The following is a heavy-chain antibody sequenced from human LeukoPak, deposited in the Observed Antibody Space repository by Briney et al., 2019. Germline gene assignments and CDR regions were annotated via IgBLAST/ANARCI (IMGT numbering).Heavy chain of an antibody. Sequence: PGGSLRLSCAASGFTFDDYTMHWVRQAPGKGLEWVSLISWDGGSTYYADSVKGRFTISRDNSKNSLYLQMNSLRTEDTALYYCAQSIRSRNWGVQHWGQGTLVTVSS. CDR2: ISWDGGST. V-gene: IGHV3-43*01. J-gene: IGHJ1*01. D-gene: IGHD3-10*01. CDR3: AQSIRSRNWGVQH. CDR1: GFTFDDYT.